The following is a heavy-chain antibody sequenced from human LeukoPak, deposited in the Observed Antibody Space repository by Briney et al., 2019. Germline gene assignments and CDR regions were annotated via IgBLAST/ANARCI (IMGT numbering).Heavy chain of an antibody. CDR3: AQELSDIFVVRTDS. Sequence: GGSLRLSCAASGFTFSKTAMSWVRQTPGKGLEWVATMSAYNDRTHYADSVRGRFTVSRDNSKNTLSLQMNSLREDDTAVYYCAQELSDIFVVRTDSWGQGTLVTVSS. D-gene: IGHD3-9*01. J-gene: IGHJ4*02. V-gene: IGHV3-23*01. CDR1: GFTFSKTA. CDR2: MSAYNDRT.